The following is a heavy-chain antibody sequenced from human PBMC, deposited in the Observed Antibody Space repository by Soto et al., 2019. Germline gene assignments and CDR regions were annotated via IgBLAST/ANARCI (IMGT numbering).Heavy chain of an antibody. Sequence: QLQLQESGPGLVKPSETLSLTCTVSGGSISSSSYYWGWIRQPPGKGLEWIGSIYYSGSTYYNPSLKSRVTISVDTSKNQFSLKLSSVTAAYTAVYYCASQAGYSSGWYYFDYWGQGTLVTVSS. CDR3: ASQAGYSSGWYYFDY. CDR1: GGSISSSSYY. J-gene: IGHJ4*02. D-gene: IGHD6-19*01. CDR2: IYYSGST. V-gene: IGHV4-39*01.